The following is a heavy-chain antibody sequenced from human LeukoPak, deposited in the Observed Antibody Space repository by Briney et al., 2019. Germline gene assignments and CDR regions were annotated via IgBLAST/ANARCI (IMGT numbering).Heavy chain of an antibody. CDR1: GFTFSDYY. V-gene: IGHV3-11*04. Sequence: PGGSLRRSCAASGFTFSDYYMSRVRQAPGKGLGWGSCISSSGSTIYSAASVKGRFTISWDNAKNSLYLQMNSLRAEDPAVYYFARDGEYISSKFDFWGQGTLVIVSS. CDR3: ARDGEYISSKFDF. J-gene: IGHJ4*02. D-gene: IGHD6-6*01. CDR2: ISSSGSTI.